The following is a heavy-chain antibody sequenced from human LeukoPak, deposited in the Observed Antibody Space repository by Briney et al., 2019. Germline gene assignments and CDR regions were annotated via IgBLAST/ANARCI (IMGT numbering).Heavy chain of an antibody. CDR1: GGTFSSYA. D-gene: IGHD6-19*01. CDR3: ARDTSSGSYSRNRNWFDP. Sequence: SVKVSCKASGGTFSSYAISWVRQAPGQGLEWMGRIIPILGIANYAQKFQGRVTITADKSTSTAYMELSSLRSEDTAVYYCARDTSSGSYSRNRNWFDPWGQGTLVTVSS. CDR2: IIPILGIA. V-gene: IGHV1-69*04. J-gene: IGHJ5*02.